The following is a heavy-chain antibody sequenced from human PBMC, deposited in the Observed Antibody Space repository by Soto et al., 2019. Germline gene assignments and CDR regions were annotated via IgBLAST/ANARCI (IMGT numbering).Heavy chain of an antibody. Sequence: PGGSLRLSCAASGFTFSSYAMSWVRQAPGKGLEWVSAISGSGGSTYYADSVKGRFTIPRDNSKNTLYLQMNSLRAEDTAVYYCAKYPHLNDILTGYYLDYFDYWGQGTLVTVSS. CDR1: GFTFSSYA. V-gene: IGHV3-23*01. CDR3: AKYPHLNDILTGYYLDYFDY. D-gene: IGHD3-9*01. J-gene: IGHJ4*02. CDR2: ISGSGGST.